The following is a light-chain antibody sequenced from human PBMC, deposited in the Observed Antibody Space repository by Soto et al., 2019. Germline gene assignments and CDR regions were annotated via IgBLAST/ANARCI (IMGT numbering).Light chain of an antibody. Sequence: TCRASQSISSWLAWYQQKPGKAPKLLIYKASSLESGVPSRFSGSGSGTETTHACSSLMPADLPSQYFQPYNSYPWTFGQGTQVDI. J-gene: IGKJ1*01. V-gene: IGKV1-5*03. CDR3: QPYNSYPWT. CDR2: KAS. CDR1: QSISSW.